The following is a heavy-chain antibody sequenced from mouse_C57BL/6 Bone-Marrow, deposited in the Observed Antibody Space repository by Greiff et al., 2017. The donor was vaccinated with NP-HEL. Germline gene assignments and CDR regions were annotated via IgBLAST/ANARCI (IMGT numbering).Heavy chain of an antibody. CDR3: ARGGYYGSSLFAY. V-gene: IGHV1-54*01. CDR2: INPGSGGT. D-gene: IGHD1-1*01. CDR1: GYAFTNYL. Sequence: QVQLKESGAELVRPGTSVKVSCKASGYAFTNYLIEWVKQRPGQGLEWIGVINPGSGGTNYNEKFKGKATLTADKSSSTAYMQLSSLTSEDSAVYFCARGGYYGSSLFAYWGQGTLVTVSA. J-gene: IGHJ3*01.